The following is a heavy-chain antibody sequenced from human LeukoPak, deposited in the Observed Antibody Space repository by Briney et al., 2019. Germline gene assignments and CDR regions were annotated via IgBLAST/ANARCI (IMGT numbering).Heavy chain of an antibody. V-gene: IGHV3-30*18. J-gene: IGHJ4*02. CDR3: AKDRDTSGWRYFDY. D-gene: IGHD6-19*01. CDR1: GFTFSNHG. CDR2: ISYDGSNT. Sequence: GGSLRLSCEASGFTFSNHGMHWVRQAPGKGLEWVAVISYDGSNTYYADSVKGRFTISRDNSKNTLYLQMNSLRTEDTALFYCAKDRDTSGWRYFDYWGQGTLVTVSS.